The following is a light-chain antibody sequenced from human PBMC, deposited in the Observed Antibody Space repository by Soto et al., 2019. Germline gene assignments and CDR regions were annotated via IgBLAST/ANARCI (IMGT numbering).Light chain of an antibody. Sequence: EVVLTHSPSTLSLSAVERATLSCRGSQSVSSFLAWYQQKPGQAPRLLIYGESSRATGIPARFGGSGSGTDLTLNISRLETDDFAVYYCQQSRKSPPTFGGGTKVDIK. V-gene: IGKV3-11*01. CDR3: QQSRKSPPT. CDR2: GES. J-gene: IGKJ4*01. CDR1: QSVSSF.